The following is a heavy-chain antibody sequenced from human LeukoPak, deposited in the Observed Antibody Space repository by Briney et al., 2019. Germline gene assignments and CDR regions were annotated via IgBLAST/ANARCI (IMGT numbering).Heavy chain of an antibody. CDR2: IYYSGST. J-gene: IGHJ3*02. CDR3: AREYNYYDSSGWDAFEI. D-gene: IGHD3-22*01. V-gene: IGHV4-59*01. CDR1: GGSISTYY. Sequence: SETLSHTCTVSGGSISTYYWNWIRQPPGKGLEWIGYIYYSGSTNYNPSLTGRVTISVDTSKNQFSLKLSSVTAADTAVYYCAREYNYYDSSGWDAFEIWGQGTMVTVSS.